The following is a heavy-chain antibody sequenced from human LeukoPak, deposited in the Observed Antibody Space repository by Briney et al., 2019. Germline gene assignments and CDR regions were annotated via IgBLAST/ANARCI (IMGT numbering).Heavy chain of an antibody. CDR1: GGSISSGSYY. Sequence: SETLSLTCTVSGGSISSGSYYWSWIRQPAGKGLEWIGRIYTSGSTNYNPSLKSRVTISVDTSKNQFSLKLSSVTAADTAVYYCARGGGMGHYYYYMDVWGKGTTVTTSS. CDR3: ARGGGMGHYYYYMDV. CDR2: IYTSGST. D-gene: IGHD5-24*01. V-gene: IGHV4-61*02. J-gene: IGHJ6*03.